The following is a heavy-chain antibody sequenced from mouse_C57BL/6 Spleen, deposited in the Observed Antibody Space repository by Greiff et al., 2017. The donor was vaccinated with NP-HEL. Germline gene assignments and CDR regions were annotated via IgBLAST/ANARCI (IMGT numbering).Heavy chain of an antibody. CDR2: IHPNSGST. J-gene: IGHJ4*01. CDR1: GYTFTSYW. CDR3: ARGDGYPYYAMDY. V-gene: IGHV1-64*01. D-gene: IGHD2-3*01. Sequence: QVQLKQPGAELVKPGASVKLSCKASGYTFTSYWMHWVKQRPGQGLEWIGMIHPNSGSTNYNEKFKSKATLTVDKSSSTAYMQLSSLTSEDSAVYYCARGDGYPYYAMDYWGQGTSVTVSS.